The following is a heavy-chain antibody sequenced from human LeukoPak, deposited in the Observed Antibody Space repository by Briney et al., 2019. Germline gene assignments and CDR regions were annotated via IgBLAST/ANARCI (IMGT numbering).Heavy chain of an antibody. CDR3: ARVVCSSTSCYSRMPDY. CDR2: MSPNSGNT. Sequence: ASVKVSCKASGYTFTSYDINWVRQATGQGLEWMGWMSPNSGNTGYARKFQGRVTITRNTSISTAYMELSSLRSEDTAVYYCARVVCSSTSCYSRMPDYWGQGTLVTVSS. D-gene: IGHD2-2*02. J-gene: IGHJ4*02. CDR1: GYTFTSYD. V-gene: IGHV1-8*03.